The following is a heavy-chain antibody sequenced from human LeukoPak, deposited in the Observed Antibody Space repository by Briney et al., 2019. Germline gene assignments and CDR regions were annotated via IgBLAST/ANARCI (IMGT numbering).Heavy chain of an antibody. J-gene: IGHJ6*02. CDR1: GFTFSSYS. V-gene: IGHV3-48*04. D-gene: IGHD1-14*01. CDR2: ISSSSSTI. CDR3: AKAETTSGVYYCGMDV. Sequence: PGGSLRLSCAASGFTFSSYSMNWVRQAPGKGLEWVSYISSSSSTIYYADSVKGRFTISRDNAKNSLYLQMNSLRAEDTALYYCAKAETTSGVYYCGMDVWGQGTTVTVSS.